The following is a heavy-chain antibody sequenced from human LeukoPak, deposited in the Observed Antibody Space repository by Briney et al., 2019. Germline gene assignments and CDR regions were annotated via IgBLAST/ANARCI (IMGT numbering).Heavy chain of an antibody. Sequence: SETLSLTCSVSGGSMSNYYWTWMRQPPGKGLEWFGYIYYSGSPNYNPSLKSRVTISVDTSKNQFSLKLSSVTAADTAVYYCARLRDYGSGTYYNDYWGQGTLVTVSS. J-gene: IGHJ4*02. CDR1: GGSMSNYY. D-gene: IGHD3-10*01. CDR2: IYYSGSP. V-gene: IGHV4-59*08. CDR3: ARLRDYGSGTYYNDY.